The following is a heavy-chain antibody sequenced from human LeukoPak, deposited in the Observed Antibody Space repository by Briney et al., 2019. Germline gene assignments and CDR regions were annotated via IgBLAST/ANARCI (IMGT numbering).Heavy chain of an antibody. CDR3: ARQKYGAREVDY. CDR2: IYYSGST. D-gene: IGHD4-17*01. CDR1: GGSISSSSYY. Sequence: PSETLSLTCTVSGGSISSSSYYWGWIRQPPGKGLEWIGSIYYSGSTYYNPSLKSRVTISVDTSKNQFSLKLSSVTAADTAVYYCARQKYGAREVDYWGQGTLVTVSS. J-gene: IGHJ4*02. V-gene: IGHV4-39*01.